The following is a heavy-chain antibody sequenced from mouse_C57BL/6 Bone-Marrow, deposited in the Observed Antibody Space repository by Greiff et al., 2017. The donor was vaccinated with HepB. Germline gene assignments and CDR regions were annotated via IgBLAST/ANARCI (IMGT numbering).Heavy chain of an antibody. D-gene: IGHD2-1*01. CDR2: ISDGGSYT. CDR1: GFTFSSYA. Sequence: EVQLVESGGGLVKPGGSLKLSCAASGFTFSSYAMSWVRQTPEKRLEWVATISDGGSYTYYPDNVKGRFTISRDNAKNNLYLQMSHLKSEDTAMYYCARGSLYYGNYNFDYWGQGTTLTVSS. V-gene: IGHV5-4*01. CDR3: ARGSLYYGNYNFDY. J-gene: IGHJ2*01.